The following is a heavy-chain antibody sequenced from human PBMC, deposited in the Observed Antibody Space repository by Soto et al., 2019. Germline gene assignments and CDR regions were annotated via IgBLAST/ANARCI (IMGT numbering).Heavy chain of an antibody. Sequence: GGSLRLSCAATGFTLRTNGMSWVRQAPGKGLEWVSSFSGSGDDTWYADSLKGRFTISRDSSKNTVYLQMNSLGAEDTALYYCAGHGGYSYLGQGTLVTVSS. CDR3: AGHGGYSY. CDR1: GFTLRTNG. CDR2: FSGSGDDT. D-gene: IGHD4-17*01. V-gene: IGHV3-23*01. J-gene: IGHJ4*02.